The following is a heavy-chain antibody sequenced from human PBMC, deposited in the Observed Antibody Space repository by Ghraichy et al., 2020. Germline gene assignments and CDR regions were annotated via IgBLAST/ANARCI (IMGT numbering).Heavy chain of an antibody. CDR1: GGSISSGGYY. CDR2: IYYSGST. CDR3: ARDDTAGRYCSSTSCYFGAFDL. Sequence: SETLSLTCTVSGGSISSGGYYWSWIRPHPGKGLEWIGYIYYSGSTYYNPYLKSRVTISVDTSKNQFSLKLSSVTAADTAVYYCARDDTAGRYCSSTSCYFGAFDLWGQGTMVTVSS. D-gene: IGHD2-2*01. V-gene: IGHV4-31*03. J-gene: IGHJ3*01.